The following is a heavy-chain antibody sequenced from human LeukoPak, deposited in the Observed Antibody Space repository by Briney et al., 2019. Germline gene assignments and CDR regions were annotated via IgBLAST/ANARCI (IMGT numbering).Heavy chain of an antibody. V-gene: IGHV3-49*03. D-gene: IGHD6-13*01. Sequence: PGGSLRLSCTASGFTFGDYAMSWFRQAPGKGLEWVGFIRSKAYGGTTEYAASVKGRFTISRDDSKSIAYLQMNSLKTEDTAVYYCTRRLQSGWFRFVDYWGQGTLVTVSS. J-gene: IGHJ4*02. CDR3: TRRLQSGWFRFVDY. CDR2: IRSKAYGGTT. CDR1: GFTFGDYA.